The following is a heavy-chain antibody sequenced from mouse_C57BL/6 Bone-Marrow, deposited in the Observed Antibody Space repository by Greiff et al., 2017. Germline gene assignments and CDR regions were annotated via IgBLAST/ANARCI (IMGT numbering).Heavy chain of an antibody. Sequence: EVQLQQSGAELVRPGASVKLSCTASGFNIKDDYMHWVKQRPEQGLEWIGWIDPENGDTEYASKFQGKATITADTSSNTAYLQLSSLTSEDTAVYYCTRIYYGNYHYAMDYWGQGTSVTVSS. V-gene: IGHV14-4*01. D-gene: IGHD2-1*01. CDR2: IDPENGDT. CDR3: TRIYYGNYHYAMDY. J-gene: IGHJ4*01. CDR1: GFNIKDDY.